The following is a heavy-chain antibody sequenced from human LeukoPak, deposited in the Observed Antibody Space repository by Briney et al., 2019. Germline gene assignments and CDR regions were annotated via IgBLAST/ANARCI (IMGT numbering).Heavy chain of an antibody. CDR1: GFTFENYR. Sequence: GGSLRLSCAASGFTFENYRMHWARQAPGKGPEWVANIKQDGSLAHYLDSVKGRFTISRDNTNSSLILQMNSLVAEDTAVYYCARWTGVIDQWGQGTLVTVSS. CDR3: ARWTGVIDQ. V-gene: IGHV3-7*01. D-gene: IGHD3-10*01. J-gene: IGHJ4*02. CDR2: IKQDGSLA.